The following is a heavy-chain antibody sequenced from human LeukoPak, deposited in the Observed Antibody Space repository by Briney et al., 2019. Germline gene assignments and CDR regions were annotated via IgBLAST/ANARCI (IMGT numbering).Heavy chain of an antibody. Sequence: SGGSLRLSCAASGFTVSSNYMSWVRQAPGKGLEWVSVIYSGGSTYYADSVKGRLTISRDNSKNTLSLQMNSLRAEDTAIYYCARDLSEKYCIDYWGQGTLVTVSS. D-gene: IGHD2-8*02. CDR1: GFTVSSNY. J-gene: IGHJ4*02. CDR2: IYSGGST. CDR3: ARDLSEKYCIDY. V-gene: IGHV3-53*05.